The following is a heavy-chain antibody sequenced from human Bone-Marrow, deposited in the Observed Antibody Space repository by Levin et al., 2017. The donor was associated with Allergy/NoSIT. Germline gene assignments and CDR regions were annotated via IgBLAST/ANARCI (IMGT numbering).Heavy chain of an antibody. CDR2: ISRDNIYT. Sequence: GESLKISCAASGFTISDFYMSWIRQAPGKGLEWVSFISRDNIYTNYADSVKGRFIISRDNAKNSLSLQMNSLRAEDTAVYYCARSTTMTVDWFDPWGQGTRVTVSS. CDR3: ARSTTMTVDWFDP. V-gene: IGHV3-11*03. D-gene: IGHD4-23*01. CDR1: GFTISDFY. J-gene: IGHJ5*02.